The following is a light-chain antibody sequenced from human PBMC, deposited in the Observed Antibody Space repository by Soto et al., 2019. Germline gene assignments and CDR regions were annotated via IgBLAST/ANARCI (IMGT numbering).Light chain of an antibody. CDR3: LEHYSWPWT. CDR2: RIF. V-gene: IGKV3-15*01. Sequence: EIVMTQSPGTVSVFPWETVTLSCRASQSVSGYLDWFHQKPGQAPRLVLLRIFTRAIGVPARFSGSGSETEFTLTISGLQSEDSGVYYCLEHYSWPWTFGQGTKV. CDR1: QSVSGY. J-gene: IGKJ1*01.